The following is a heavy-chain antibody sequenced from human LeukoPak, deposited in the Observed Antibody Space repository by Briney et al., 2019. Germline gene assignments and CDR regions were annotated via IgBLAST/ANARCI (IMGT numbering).Heavy chain of an antibody. J-gene: IGHJ4*02. CDR3: AKDRSDYGDY. V-gene: IGHV3-30*02. D-gene: IGHD1-26*01. CDR1: GFIFSTYG. Sequence: GGSLRLSCAASGFIFSTYGMHWVRQAPGKGLEWVAFIRYDGSNKYYAGSVKGRFTISRDSSKNTLYLQMNSLRAEDTAVYYCAKDRSDYGDYWGQGTLVTVSS. CDR2: IRYDGSNK.